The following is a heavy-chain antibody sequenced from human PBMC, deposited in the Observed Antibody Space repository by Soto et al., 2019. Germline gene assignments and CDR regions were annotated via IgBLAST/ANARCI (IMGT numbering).Heavy chain of an antibody. CDR2: ISFDGSNK. Sequence: QVQLVESGGGVVQPGRSLRLSCAASGFTFSSYGMHWVRQAPGKGLEWVAVISFDGSNKYYADSVKGRFTISRDNSKNTLYLQMNRLRAEDTAVYYWAKDMRPSYYFGMDVWGYGTTVNVTS. CDR1: GFTFSSYG. V-gene: IGHV3-30*18. D-gene: IGHD2-2*01. CDR3: AKDMRPSYYFGMDV. J-gene: IGHJ6*04.